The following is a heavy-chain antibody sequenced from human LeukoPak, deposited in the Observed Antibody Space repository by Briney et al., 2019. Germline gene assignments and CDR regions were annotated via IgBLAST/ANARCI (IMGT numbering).Heavy chain of an antibody. CDR2: IRSKPYGRTT. D-gene: IGHD3-16*01. V-gene: IGHV3-49*04. CDR3: TRDYEWSRY. Sequence: GRSLRLSCTASGFTFGDYAMSWVRQAPGKGLEWVGFIRSKPYGRTTEYAASVKGRFTISRDDSESIAYLQINTLKTEDTAVYYCTRDYEWSRYWGQGTLVTVSS. J-gene: IGHJ4*02. CDR1: GFTFGDYA.